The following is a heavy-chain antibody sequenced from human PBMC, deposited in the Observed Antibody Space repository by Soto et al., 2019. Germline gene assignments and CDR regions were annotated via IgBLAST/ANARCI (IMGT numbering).Heavy chain of an antibody. V-gene: IGHV4-4*02. CDR1: GGSIASSDW. CDR2: SFHEGNI. Sequence: QVQLQESGPELVKPSGTLSLTCAVSGGSIASSDWWNWVRQTPEKGLEWIGESFHEGNIIYNPSRKSRVTISVDKSKNQFSLELTSVTAADTALYYCARDHQSGNSWYFDYWGKGILVSVSS. J-gene: IGHJ4*02. CDR3: ARDHQSGNSWYFDY. D-gene: IGHD5-18*01.